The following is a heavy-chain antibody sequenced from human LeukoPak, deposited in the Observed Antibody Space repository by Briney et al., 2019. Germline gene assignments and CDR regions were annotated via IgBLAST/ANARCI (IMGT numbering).Heavy chain of an antibody. V-gene: IGHV3-74*01. CDR2: IKSDGSST. CDR1: GFTFSSYE. D-gene: IGHD2-8*02. Sequence: GGSLRLSCAVSGFTFSSYEMSWVRQAPGKGLVWVSRIKSDGSSTKYADSVKGRFTISRDNAKNTLYLQMNSLRAEDTAVYYCARDSAQCTGGYCYLVSWGQGTLVTVSS. J-gene: IGHJ4*02. CDR3: ARDSAQCTGGYCYLVS.